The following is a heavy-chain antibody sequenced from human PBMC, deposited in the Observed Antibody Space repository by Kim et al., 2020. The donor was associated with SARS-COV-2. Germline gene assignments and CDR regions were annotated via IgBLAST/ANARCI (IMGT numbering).Heavy chain of an antibody. J-gene: IGHJ4*02. CDR3: ARYRPTVTLDY. V-gene: IGHV1-3*01. D-gene: IGHD4-4*01. CDR2: T. Sequence: TKNSRKFQGRVTMTRDTSASTADMELSSLRSEDTAVYYCARYRPTVTLDYWGQGTLVTVSS.